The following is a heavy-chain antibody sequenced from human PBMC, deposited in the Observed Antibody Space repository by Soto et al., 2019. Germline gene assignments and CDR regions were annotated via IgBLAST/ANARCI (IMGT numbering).Heavy chain of an antibody. J-gene: IGHJ4*02. CDR2: IYYSGST. Sequence: PSETLSLTCTVSGGSISSSSYYWGWIRQPPGKGLEWIGSIYYSGSTYYNPSLKSRVTISVDTSKNQFSLKLSSVTAADTDVYYCARRVEQQLVPLDDYWGQGTLVTVSS. D-gene: IGHD6-13*01. V-gene: IGHV4-39*01. CDR1: GGSISSSSYY. CDR3: ARRVEQQLVPLDDY.